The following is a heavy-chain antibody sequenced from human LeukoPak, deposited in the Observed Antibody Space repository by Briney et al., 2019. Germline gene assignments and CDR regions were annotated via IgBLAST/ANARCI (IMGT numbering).Heavy chain of an antibody. Sequence: LSLTCTVSGGSISSGGYYWSWIRQHPGKGLEWVSAISGSGGSTYYADSVKGRFTISRDNSKNTLYLQMNSLRAKDTAVYYCALDILTGYYPHWGQGTLVTVSS. CDR3: ALDILTGYYPH. D-gene: IGHD3-9*01. CDR1: GGSISSGGYY. CDR2: ISGSGGST. J-gene: IGHJ4*02. V-gene: IGHV3-23*01.